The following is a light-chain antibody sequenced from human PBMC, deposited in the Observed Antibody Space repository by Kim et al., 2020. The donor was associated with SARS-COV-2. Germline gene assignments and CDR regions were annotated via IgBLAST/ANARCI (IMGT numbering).Light chain of an antibody. CDR2: GVS. Sequence: EIVLTQSPGTLSLSPGERATLSCRASQTIRADYLAWYQQKPGQAPRLLIHGVSIRATGIPDRFSGSGSGTDFTLTISRLEPEDFAVYHCQQYVLSPWTFGQGTRVDIK. J-gene: IGKJ1*01. CDR1: QTIRADY. CDR3: QQYVLSPWT. V-gene: IGKV3-20*01.